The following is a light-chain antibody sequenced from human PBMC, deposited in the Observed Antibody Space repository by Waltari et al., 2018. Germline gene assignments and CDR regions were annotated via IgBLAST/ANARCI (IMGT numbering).Light chain of an antibody. CDR2: GAS. CDR3: QQTYSTPPFT. Sequence: DIQMTQSPSSLSASVGDRVTITCRASQSITTYLNWYQQKPGKAPNLRIYGASSLQSGVPSRFIGSGSGTEFTLTISSLQPEDFATYYCQQTYSTPPFTFGPGTKVDI. J-gene: IGKJ3*01. CDR1: QSITTY. V-gene: IGKV1-39*01.